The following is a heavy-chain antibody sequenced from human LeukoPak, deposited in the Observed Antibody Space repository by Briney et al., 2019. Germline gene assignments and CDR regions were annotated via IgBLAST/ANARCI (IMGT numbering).Heavy chain of an antibody. CDR3: AREGNDYYYDQ. Sequence: KTGRSLRLSCAASGFIFKTYTMTWVRQAPGMGLEWVSSITGDCKYITYADSVKGRFTISRDNAKNSLYLQVASLRGDDTATYYCAREGNDYYYDQWGQGTLVTVSP. V-gene: IGHV3-21*01. D-gene: IGHD3-16*01. CDR1: GFIFKTYT. J-gene: IGHJ4*02. CDR2: ITGDCKYI.